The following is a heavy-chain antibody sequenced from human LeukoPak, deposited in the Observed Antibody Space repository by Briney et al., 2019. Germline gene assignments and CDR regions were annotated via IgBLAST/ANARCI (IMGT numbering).Heavy chain of an antibody. CDR3: ARMYTSTYFDY. Sequence: PSGTLSLTCAVSGGSISSSNWWSWVRQPAGKGLEWIGRIYTSGSTYYNPSLKSRATISVDTSKNQFSLKLSSVTAADTAVYSCARMYTSTYFDYWGQGTLVTVSS. D-gene: IGHD6-13*01. CDR1: GGSISSSNW. J-gene: IGHJ4*02. CDR2: IYTSGST. V-gene: IGHV4-4*02.